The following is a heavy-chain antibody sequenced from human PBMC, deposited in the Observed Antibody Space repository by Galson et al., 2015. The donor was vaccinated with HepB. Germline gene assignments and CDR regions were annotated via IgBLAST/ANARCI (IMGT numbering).Heavy chain of an antibody. CDR3: AKVGAAGTFFDY. J-gene: IGHJ4*02. CDR2: ISGSGGST. Sequence: SLRLSCAASGFTFSSYAMSWVRQAPGKGLEWVSAISGSGGSTYYADSVKGRFTISRDNSKNTLYLQMNSLRAEDTAVYYCAKVGAAGTFFDYWGQGTLVTVSS. V-gene: IGHV3-23*01. CDR1: GFTFSSYA. D-gene: IGHD6-13*01.